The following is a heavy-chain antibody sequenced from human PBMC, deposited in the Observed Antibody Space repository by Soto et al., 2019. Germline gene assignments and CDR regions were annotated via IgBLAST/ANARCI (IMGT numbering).Heavy chain of an antibody. Sequence: QVQLVESGGGVVQPGRSLSLSSAASGFSFSDYPMHWVRQAPGKGLEWVASISSTGMKEYYGDSVKGRLTISRDTSKNTLYLQMSSLRAEDTAVYYCARESWYSDSSGNYYSNYFDSWGQGTLVTVSS. CDR1: GFSFSDYP. V-gene: IGHV3-30*04. CDR2: ISSTGMKE. CDR3: ARESWYSDSSGNYYSNYFDS. D-gene: IGHD3-22*01. J-gene: IGHJ4*02.